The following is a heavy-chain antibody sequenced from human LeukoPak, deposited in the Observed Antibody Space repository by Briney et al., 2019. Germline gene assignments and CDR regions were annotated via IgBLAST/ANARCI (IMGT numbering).Heavy chain of an antibody. V-gene: IGHV3-30*04. J-gene: IGHJ6*03. CDR3: ARAYTAMVTYYYYYYMDV. CDR2: ISYDGSNK. D-gene: IGHD5-18*01. Sequence: GGSLRLSCAASGFTFSSYAMHWVRQAPGKGLEWVAVISYDGSNKYYADFVKGRFTISRDNSKNTLYLQMNSLRAEDTAVYYCARAYTAMVTYYYYYYMDVWGKGTTVTVSS. CDR1: GFTFSSYA.